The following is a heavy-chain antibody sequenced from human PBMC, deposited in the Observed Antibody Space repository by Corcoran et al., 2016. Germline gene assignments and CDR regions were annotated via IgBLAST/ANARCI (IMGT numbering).Heavy chain of an antibody. Sequence: QVQLVQSGAEVKKPGASVKVSCKASGYTFTGYYMHWVRQAPGQGLEWMGWINPNSGGTNYAQKFQGRVTMTRDTFISTAYMELRRLRSDDTAVYYCARIMTTVTTDPDYWGQGTLVTVSS. D-gene: IGHD4-17*01. CDR2: INPNSGGT. CDR3: ARIMTTVTTDPDY. CDR1: GYTFTGYY. J-gene: IGHJ4*02. V-gene: IGHV1-2*02.